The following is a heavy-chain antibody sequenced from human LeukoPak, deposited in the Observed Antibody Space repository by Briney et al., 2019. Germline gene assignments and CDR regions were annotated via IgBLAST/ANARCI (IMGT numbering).Heavy chain of an antibody. J-gene: IGHJ4*02. CDR1: GFTLGDYG. Sequence: GGSLTLSCAASGFTLGDYGISWVRQAPGKGLEWVAGVNRNGDGTAYGASVKGRFTISRDNAKKSLVLQMDSLRAEDTARYYCVRGNSSPRGFFDYWGQGTLVTVSS. CDR2: VNRNGDGT. D-gene: IGHD2-2*01. V-gene: IGHV3-20*04. CDR3: VRGNSSPRGFFDY.